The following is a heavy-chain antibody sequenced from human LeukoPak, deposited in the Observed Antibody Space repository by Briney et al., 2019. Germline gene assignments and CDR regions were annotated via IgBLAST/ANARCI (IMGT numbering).Heavy chain of an antibody. CDR3: VGTYYDSGGWFDP. Sequence: TGGSLRLSCAASGFTVSSNYLSWVRQAPGKGLEWVSVIYSGGSTNYADSVKGRFTISRDNSKNTLYLQMNSLRAEDTAVYYCVGTYYDSGGWFDPWGQGTLVTVSS. D-gene: IGHD3-22*01. J-gene: IGHJ5*02. CDR1: GFTVSSNY. V-gene: IGHV3-53*01. CDR2: IYSGGST.